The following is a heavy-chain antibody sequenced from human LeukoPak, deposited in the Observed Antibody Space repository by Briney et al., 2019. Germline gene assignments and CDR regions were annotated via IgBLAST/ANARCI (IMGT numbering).Heavy chain of an antibody. CDR1: GYSFTNYW. CDR2: IYPGDSDT. CDR3: ARSDGNYYYFDN. V-gene: IGHV5-51*01. Sequence: GESLKISCKGPGYSFTNYWIGWVRQMPGKGLEWMGIIYPGDSDTRYNPSFQGQVSISADKSISTAYLQWGSLKASDTAMYYCARSDGNYYYFDNWGQGTLVTVSS. D-gene: IGHD1-26*01. J-gene: IGHJ4*02.